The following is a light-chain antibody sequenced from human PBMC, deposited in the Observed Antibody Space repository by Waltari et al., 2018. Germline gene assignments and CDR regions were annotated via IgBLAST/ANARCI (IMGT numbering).Light chain of an antibody. CDR1: QSLLDTSNNKNY. J-gene: IGKJ4*01. CDR3: QQYSGSPLT. Sequence: DIVLTQSPDSLAVSLGERATINCKSSQSLLDTSNNKNYLAWYRQKPGQPPQLLFYWASTRNSGVPGRLVGGGAGSDFTMTISGLQADDVAVYYCQQYSGSPLTFGGGTKVEIE. V-gene: IGKV4-1*01. CDR2: WAS.